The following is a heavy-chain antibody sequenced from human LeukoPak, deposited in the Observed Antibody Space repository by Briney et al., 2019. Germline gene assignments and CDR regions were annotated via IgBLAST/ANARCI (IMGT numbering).Heavy chain of an antibody. CDR3: AREGPRGNSQFDY. J-gene: IGHJ4*02. Sequence: PGGSLRLSCVGSGFSFNNYAMSWVRQAPGKGLEWVSSLSGSGGSTQYADSVKGRLTISRDNSKDTLFLQMNSLRAEDTAVYYCAREGPRGNSQFDYWGQGTLVTVSS. CDR2: LSGSGGST. D-gene: IGHD2/OR15-2a*01. V-gene: IGHV3-23*01. CDR1: GFSFNNYA.